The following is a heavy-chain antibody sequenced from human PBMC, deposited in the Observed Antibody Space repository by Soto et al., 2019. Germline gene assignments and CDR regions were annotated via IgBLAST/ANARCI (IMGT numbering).Heavy chain of an antibody. Sequence: HPGGSLRLSCAASGFTVSSTYMSWVRQAPGKGLEWVSVIYSGGSTYYADSVKGRFTISRDNSKNTLYLQMSSLRADDTALYYCVKGEYYYDSSGYYPFDYWGQGTLVTVSS. J-gene: IGHJ4*02. CDR2: IYSGGST. D-gene: IGHD3-22*01. V-gene: IGHV3-53*05. CDR1: GFTVSSTY. CDR3: VKGEYYYDSSGYYPFDY.